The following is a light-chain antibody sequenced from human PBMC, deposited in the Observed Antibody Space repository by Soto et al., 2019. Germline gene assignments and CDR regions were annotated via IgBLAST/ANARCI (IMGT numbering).Light chain of an antibody. Sequence: DIQMTQSPASLSASVGDRVTITCRASQDIGDYLAWYQQKPGKVPKVLIYEASTLQSGVPSRFSGSGSGTDFTLTLSGLQPEDVATYYCQMYNSAAQITFGGGSKVEIK. CDR2: EAS. CDR3: QMYNSAAQIT. V-gene: IGKV1-27*01. J-gene: IGKJ4*01. CDR1: QDIGDY.